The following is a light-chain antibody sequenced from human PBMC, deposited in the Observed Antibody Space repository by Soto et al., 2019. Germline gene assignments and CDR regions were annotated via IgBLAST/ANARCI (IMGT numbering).Light chain of an antibody. CDR2: DAS. V-gene: IGKV1-5*01. Sequence: DIQMTQSPSTLPASVGCRLTINCRASQSISSWLAWYQQKKGKAPKLMIYDASSLESGVPSRFSGSGYGTEFNLTISSLQTDDFATYYCQQYNSYSPTFGQGTKVDIK. CDR1: QSISSW. CDR3: QQYNSYSPT. J-gene: IGKJ1*01.